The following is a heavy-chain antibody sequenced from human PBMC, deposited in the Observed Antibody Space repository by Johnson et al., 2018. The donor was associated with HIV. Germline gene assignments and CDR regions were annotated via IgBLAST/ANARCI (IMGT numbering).Heavy chain of an antibody. CDR1: GFTVSSNY. Sequence: VQLVESGGGVVQPGGSLRLSCAASGFTVSSNYMSWVRQAPGKGLEWVSVIYSGGSTYYTDSVKGRFTISRDNSKNTLYLQMNSLRAEDTAVYFCARGPIADDAFDIWGQGTMVTVSS. CDR2: IYSGGST. D-gene: IGHD3-16*02. CDR3: ARGPIADDAFDI. V-gene: IGHV3-66*02. J-gene: IGHJ3*02.